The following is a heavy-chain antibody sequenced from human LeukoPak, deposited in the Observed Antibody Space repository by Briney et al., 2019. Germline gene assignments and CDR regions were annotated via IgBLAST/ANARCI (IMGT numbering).Heavy chain of an antibody. CDR2: ISSSSSNI. J-gene: IGHJ4*02. Sequence: PGRSLRLSCAASGFTFSSYTMNWVRQAPGKGLEWVSSISSSSSNIYHADSVKGRFTISRDNSKNSLYLQMNSLRAEDTAVYYCARGYSGLPDWGQGTLVTVSS. V-gene: IGHV3-21*01. D-gene: IGHD5-12*01. CDR3: ARGYSGLPD. CDR1: GFTFSSYT.